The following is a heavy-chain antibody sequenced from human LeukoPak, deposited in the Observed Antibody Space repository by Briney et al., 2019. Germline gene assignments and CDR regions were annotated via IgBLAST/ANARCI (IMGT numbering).Heavy chain of an antibody. V-gene: IGHV3-30*04. CDR3: ARGRVRGVIYTYYYGMDV. J-gene: IGHJ6*04. CDR2: ISYDGSNK. CDR1: GFTFSSYA. Sequence: PGRSLRLSCAASGFTFSSYAMHWVRQAPGKGLEWVPVISYDGSNKYYADSVKGRFTISRDNSKNTLYLQMNSLRAEDTAVYYCARGRVRGVIYTYYYGMDVWGKGTTVTVSS. D-gene: IGHD3-10*01.